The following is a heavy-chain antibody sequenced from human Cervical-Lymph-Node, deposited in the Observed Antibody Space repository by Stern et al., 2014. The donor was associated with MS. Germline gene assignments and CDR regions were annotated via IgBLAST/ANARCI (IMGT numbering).Heavy chain of an antibody. D-gene: IGHD1-26*01. Sequence: QVQLQESGPGLVKPSQTLSLTCTVSGGPIVAGSYYWSWIRQPAGKGLEWIGRVYTTGSTSSNPSLKSRVTISADTSKTQFSLNLSSVTAADTAVYYCARGTPWGELGAFDIWGQGTMVTVSS. CDR1: GGPIVAGSYY. CDR3: ARGTPWGELGAFDI. V-gene: IGHV4-61*02. J-gene: IGHJ3*02. CDR2: VYTTGST.